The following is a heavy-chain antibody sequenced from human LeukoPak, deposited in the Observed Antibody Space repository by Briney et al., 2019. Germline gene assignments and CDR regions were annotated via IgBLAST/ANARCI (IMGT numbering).Heavy chain of an antibody. D-gene: IGHD5-12*01. J-gene: IGHJ4*02. CDR2: IRSKANSYAT. CDR1: GFTFSSYA. Sequence: GGSLRLSCAASGFTFSSYAMSWVRQASGKGLEWVGRIRSKANSYATAYAASVKGRFTISRDDSKNTAYLQMNSLKTEDTAVYYCTRHRGYSGYDSDYFDYWGQGTLVTVSS. CDR3: TRHRGYSGYDSDYFDY. V-gene: IGHV3-73*01.